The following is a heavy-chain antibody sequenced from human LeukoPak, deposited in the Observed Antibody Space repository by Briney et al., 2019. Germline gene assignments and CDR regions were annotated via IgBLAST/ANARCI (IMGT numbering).Heavy chain of an antibody. J-gene: IGHJ4*02. CDR3: AKHDYGSGSYSPYFDC. D-gene: IGHD3-10*01. CDR1: GFTFDDYA. CDR2: ISWNSGSI. Sequence: GGSLRLSCAASGFTFDDYAMHWVRQAPGKGLEWVSGISWNSGSIGYADSVKGRFTISRDNAKNTLYLQMNSLRAEDTAIYYCAKHDYGSGSYSPYFDCWGQGTLVTVSS. V-gene: IGHV3-9*01.